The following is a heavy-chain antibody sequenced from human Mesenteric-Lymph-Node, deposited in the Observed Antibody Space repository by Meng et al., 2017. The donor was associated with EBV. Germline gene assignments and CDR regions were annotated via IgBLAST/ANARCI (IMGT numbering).Heavy chain of an antibody. V-gene: IGHV3-21*01. Sequence: DVHLVESGGGLVKSGGSLRLSCGASGFTFNSYTMDWVRQAPGKGLEWVSSISSSSFDIYYADSVRGRFTISRDNAKNSLYLQMDSLRAEDTAVYYCARELVANTFDFWGQGTLVTVSS. CDR3: ARELVANTFDF. J-gene: IGHJ4*02. CDR2: ISSSSFDI. CDR1: GFTFNSYT. D-gene: IGHD2-8*02.